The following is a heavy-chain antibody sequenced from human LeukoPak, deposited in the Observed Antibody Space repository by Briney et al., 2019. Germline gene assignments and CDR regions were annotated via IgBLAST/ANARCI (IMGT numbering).Heavy chain of an antibody. D-gene: IGHD1-26*01. V-gene: IGHV4-30-4*08. CDR1: GGSISSGDYY. J-gene: IGHJ4*02. Sequence: SETLSLTCTVSGGSISSGDYYWSWIRQPPGKGLEWIGYIYYSGSTYYNPSLKSRVTISVDTSKNQFSLKLSSVTAADTAVYYCARDRSGIVGATGFGGYDYWGQGTLVTVSS. CDR2: IYYSGST. CDR3: ARDRSGIVGATGFGGYDY.